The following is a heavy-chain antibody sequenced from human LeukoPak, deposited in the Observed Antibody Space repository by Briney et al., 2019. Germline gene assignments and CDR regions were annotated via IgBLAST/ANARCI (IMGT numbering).Heavy chain of an antibody. CDR2: IYHSGST. D-gene: IGHD4-17*01. CDR3: AGKEATVTSSVSWFDP. CDR1: GGSISSGGYS. J-gene: IGHJ5*02. V-gene: IGHV4-30-2*01. Sequence: PSETLSLTCAVSGGSISSGGYSWSWIRQPPGKGLEWIGYIYHSGSTYYNPSLKSRVTISVDRSENQFSLKLSSVTAADTAVYYCAGKEATVTSSVSWFDPWGQGTLVTVSS.